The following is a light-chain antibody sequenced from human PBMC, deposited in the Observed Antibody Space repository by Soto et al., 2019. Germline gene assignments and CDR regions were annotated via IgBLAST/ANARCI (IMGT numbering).Light chain of an antibody. CDR1: RSDVGGYDY. CDR3: SSHASNRDVL. Sequence: QSALTQPASVSGSPGQSITISCTGTRSDVGGYDYVSWYQQYPGKAPKLMMYDVTRRPSGVSNRFAGSKSGYTASLTISGLQAEDEADYYCSSHASNRDVLFGGGTKLTVL. J-gene: IGLJ3*02. V-gene: IGLV2-14*03. CDR2: DVT.